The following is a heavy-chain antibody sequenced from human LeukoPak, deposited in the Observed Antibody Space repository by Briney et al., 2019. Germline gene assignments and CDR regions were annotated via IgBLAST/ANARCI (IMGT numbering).Heavy chain of an antibody. Sequence: PGGSLRLSCAASGFTVSSNYMSWVRQAPGKGLEWVAVISYDGSNKYYADSVKGRFTISRDNSKNTLYLQMNSLRPEDTAVYYCARDGPPYGDMRNWSDPWGQGTLVTVSS. J-gene: IGHJ5*02. CDR1: GFTVSSNY. V-gene: IGHV3-30*03. CDR3: ARDGPPYGDMRNWSDP. CDR2: ISYDGSNK. D-gene: IGHD4-17*01.